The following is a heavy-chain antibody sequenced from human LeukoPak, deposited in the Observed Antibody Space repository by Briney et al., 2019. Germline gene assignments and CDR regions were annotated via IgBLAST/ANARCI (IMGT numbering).Heavy chain of an antibody. Sequence: GGSLRLSCAASGFTFSSYSMNWVRQAPGKGLEWVSSISSSSYIYYADSVKGRFTISRDNAKNSLYLQMNSLRAEDTAVYYCAREGVYAPDPSSYHRDAFDIWGQGTLVIVSS. V-gene: IGHV3-21*01. J-gene: IGHJ3*02. CDR1: GFTFSSYS. CDR2: ISSSSYI. D-gene: IGHD2/OR15-2a*01. CDR3: AREGVYAPDPSSYHRDAFDI.